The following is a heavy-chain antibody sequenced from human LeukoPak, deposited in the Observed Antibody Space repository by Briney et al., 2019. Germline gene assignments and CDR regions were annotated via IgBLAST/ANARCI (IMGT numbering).Heavy chain of an antibody. V-gene: IGHV3-30-3*01. D-gene: IGHD4-23*01. CDR1: GFTFSSYA. J-gene: IGHJ1*01. CDR3: ARESGNSFEYFQH. Sequence: GGSLRLSCAASGFTFSSYAMHWVRQAPGKGLEWVAVISYDGSNEYYADSVKGRFTISRDNSKNTLYLQMNSLRAEDTAVYYCARESGNSFEYFQHWGQGTLVTVSS. CDR2: ISYDGSNE.